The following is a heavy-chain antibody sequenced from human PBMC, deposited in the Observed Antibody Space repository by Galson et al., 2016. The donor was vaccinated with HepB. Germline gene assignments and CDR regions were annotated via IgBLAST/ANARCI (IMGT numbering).Heavy chain of an antibody. Sequence: SLRLSCAASGFTFSNYAMTWVRQTPGKGLEWVAVITDSGDDTNHADSVKGRFTMSRDNFINTLYLQRNNLRAEDTATYFCAKATKKFCSGSRCYPLDHWGQGTLVTVSS. J-gene: IGHJ4*02. V-gene: IGHV3-23*01. D-gene: IGHD2-15*01. CDR1: GFTFSNYA. CDR3: AKATKKFCSGSRCYPLDH. CDR2: ITDSGDDT.